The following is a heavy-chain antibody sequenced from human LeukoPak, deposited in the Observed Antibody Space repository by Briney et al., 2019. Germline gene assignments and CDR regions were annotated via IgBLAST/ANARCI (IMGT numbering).Heavy chain of an antibody. D-gene: IGHD4-17*01. CDR1: GYTFSDFG. J-gene: IGHJ4*02. CDR3: ARAGAAVTMFFDF. CDR2: IGAYNDIT. Sequence: VASVKVSCKASGYTFSDFGITWVRQAPGQGVEWMGWIGAYNDITNYPQKFQGRVTLTTDTSTSTAYMELRSLTSDDTALYYCARAGAAVTMFFDFWGQGTLVTVSS. V-gene: IGHV1-18*01.